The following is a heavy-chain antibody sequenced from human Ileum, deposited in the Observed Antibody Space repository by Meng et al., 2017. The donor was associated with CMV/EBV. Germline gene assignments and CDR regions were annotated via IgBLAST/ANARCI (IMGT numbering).Heavy chain of an antibody. CDR3: ARAAARGVPVDL. Sequence: QLQLQRSGPTPLQPSATLSLTCTVTGGSLTSYYWTWIRQPAGKGLEWIGRIHPTGTTDDNPSLRSRVSMSLDKSKNQFSLKLTSVTAADTAVYYCARAAARGVPVDLWGQGTLVTVSS. D-gene: IGHD3-10*01. CDR1: GGSLTSYY. V-gene: IGHV4-4*07. J-gene: IGHJ5*02. CDR2: IHPTGTT.